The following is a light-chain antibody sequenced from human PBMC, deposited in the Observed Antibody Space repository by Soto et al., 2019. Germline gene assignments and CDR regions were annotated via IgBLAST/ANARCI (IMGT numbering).Light chain of an antibody. V-gene: IGLV2-8*01. CDR2: EVS. CDR1: SSDVGGYNY. J-gene: IGLJ2*01. Sequence: QSALTQPPSASGSPGQSVTISCTGTSSDVGGYNYVSWYQQHPGKAPNFLIFEVSRRPSGVPDRFSGSKSGNTASLTVSGLQADDEGDYYCSSYAGSNNPVIFGGGTKRTVL. CDR3: SSYAGSNNPVI.